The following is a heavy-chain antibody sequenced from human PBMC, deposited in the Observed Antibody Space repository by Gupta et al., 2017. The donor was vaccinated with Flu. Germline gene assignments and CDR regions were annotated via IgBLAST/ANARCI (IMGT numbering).Heavy chain of an antibody. D-gene: IGHD6-13*01. Sequence: QVQLQQWGAGLLKPSETLSLTCAVYGGSFSGYYWNWIRQPPGKGLEWIGEINHSGSTNYNPSLKSRVTISVDTSKNQFSLKLSSVTAADTAVYYCARGPIIAAAGPSSYYFDYWGQGTLVTVSS. J-gene: IGHJ4*02. CDR2: INHSGST. CDR1: GGSFSGYY. CDR3: ARGPIIAAAGPSSYYFDY. V-gene: IGHV4-34*01.